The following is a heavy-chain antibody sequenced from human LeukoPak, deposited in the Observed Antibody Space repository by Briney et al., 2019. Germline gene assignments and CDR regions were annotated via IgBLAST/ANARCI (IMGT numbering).Heavy chain of an antibody. D-gene: IGHD1-26*01. CDR1: GFTLRSYW. Sequence: GGSLRLSCAASGFTLRSYWRHWLRQAPGKGLVWVSRINSDGSSTSYADSVKGRFTISRDNAKNTLYLQMNSLRAEDTAVYYCARAKWELLGYFDYWGQGTLVTVSS. J-gene: IGHJ4*02. V-gene: IGHV3-74*01. CDR3: ARAKWELLGYFDY. CDR2: INSDGSST.